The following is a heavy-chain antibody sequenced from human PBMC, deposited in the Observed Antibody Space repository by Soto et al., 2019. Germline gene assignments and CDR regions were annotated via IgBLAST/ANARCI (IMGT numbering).Heavy chain of an antibody. CDR1: GGSISSSSYY. Sequence: QLQLQESGPGLVKPSETLSLTCTVSGGSISSSSYYCGWIRQPPGKGLEWIGSIYYSGSTYYNPSLKRRVTISVDTSKNPFALRLSYVTAADTAVYYCARHLYCSSTSCYPLDAFDIWGQGTIVTVSS. CDR2: IYYSGST. J-gene: IGHJ3*02. D-gene: IGHD2-2*01. V-gene: IGHV4-39*01. CDR3: ARHLYCSSTSCYPLDAFDI.